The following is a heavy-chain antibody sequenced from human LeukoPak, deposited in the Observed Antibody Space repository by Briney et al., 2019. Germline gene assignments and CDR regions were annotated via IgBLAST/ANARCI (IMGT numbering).Heavy chain of an antibody. CDR2: ISSNGGST. Sequence: GGSLRLSCAASGFTFSSYAMHWVRQAPGKGLEYVSAISSNGGSTYYANSVKGRFTISRDNSKNTLYLQMNSLRAEDTAVYYCARGGLYYDSSGYYYGGPYFDYWGQGTLVTVSS. J-gene: IGHJ4*02. CDR1: GFTFSSYA. CDR3: ARGGLYYDSSGYYYGGPYFDY. D-gene: IGHD3-22*01. V-gene: IGHV3-64*01.